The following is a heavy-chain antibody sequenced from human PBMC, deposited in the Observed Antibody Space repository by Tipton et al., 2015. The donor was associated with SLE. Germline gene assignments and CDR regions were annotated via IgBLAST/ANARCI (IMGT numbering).Heavy chain of an antibody. J-gene: IGHJ4*02. CDR3: ARLDTGGSGSYVRFDY. V-gene: IGHV4-59*08. CDR1: GGSISSYY. Sequence: TLSLTCTVPGGSISSYYWSWIRQPPGKGLEWIGYIYYSGSTNYNPSLKSRVTISVDTAKNQFSLKLTSVTAADTAVYYCARLDTGGSGSYVRFDYWGQGTLVTVSS. D-gene: IGHD3-10*01. CDR2: IYYSGST.